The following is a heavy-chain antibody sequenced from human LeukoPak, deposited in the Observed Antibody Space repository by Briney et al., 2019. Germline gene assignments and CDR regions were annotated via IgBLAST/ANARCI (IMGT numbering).Heavy chain of an antibody. J-gene: IGHJ5*02. Sequence: SETLSLTCTVSGGSVSSGSYYWSWIRQPPGKGLEWIGYIYYSGSTNYNPSLKSRVTISVDTSKNQFSLKLSSVTAADTAVYYCARFLAAAGLFRFDPWGQGTLVTVSS. CDR3: ARFLAAAGLFRFDP. CDR2: IYYSGST. CDR1: GGSVSSGSYY. V-gene: IGHV4-61*01. D-gene: IGHD6-13*01.